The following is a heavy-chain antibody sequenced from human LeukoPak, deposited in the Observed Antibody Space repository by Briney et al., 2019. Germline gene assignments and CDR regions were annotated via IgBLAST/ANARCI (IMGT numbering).Heavy chain of an antibody. CDR2: FYYTGTT. V-gene: IGHV4-61*01. CDR3: ASKSTDHGELRFDY. J-gene: IGHJ4*02. Sequence: SETLSLTCTVSGGSISSSSYFWSWIRQPPGKGLEWIGYFYYTGTTNYNPSLKSRVTISVDTSKNQFSLKVNSVTAADTGVYYCASKSTDHGELRFDYWGQGTLVTVSS. D-gene: IGHD4-17*01. CDR1: GGSISSSSYF.